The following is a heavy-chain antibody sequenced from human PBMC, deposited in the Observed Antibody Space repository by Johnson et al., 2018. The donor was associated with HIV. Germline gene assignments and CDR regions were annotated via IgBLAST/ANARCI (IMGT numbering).Heavy chain of an antibody. CDR1: GFSFDSHA. D-gene: IGHD3-22*01. CDR2: ISYSGSST. Sequence: VQLVESGGGLVQPGGSLRLSCAASGFSFDSHAINWVRQAPGKGLQWVSAISYSGSSTYYADSVKGRFTISRDNSRSTVYLHMINLRADYTALYYCAREISRYYYDYAAFDLWGQGTTVTVSS. J-gene: IGHJ3*01. V-gene: IGHV3-23*04. CDR3: AREISRYYYDYAAFDL.